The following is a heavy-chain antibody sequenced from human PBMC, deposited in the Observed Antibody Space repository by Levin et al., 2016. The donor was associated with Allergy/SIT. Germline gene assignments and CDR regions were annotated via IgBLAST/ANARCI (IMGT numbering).Heavy chain of an antibody. D-gene: IGHD3-10*01. CDR3: AKVGGSGSLLEYFQH. V-gene: IGHV3-43*02. CDR1: GFTFDDYA. CDR2: ISGDGYST. J-gene: IGHJ1*01. Sequence: GGSLRLSCAASGFTFDDYAMHWVRQGPGKGLEWVSVISGDGYSTDYAESAKGRFTISRDNSKNSLHLQMDSLRTEDTGLYYCAKVGGSGSLLEYFQHWGQGTLVTVSS.